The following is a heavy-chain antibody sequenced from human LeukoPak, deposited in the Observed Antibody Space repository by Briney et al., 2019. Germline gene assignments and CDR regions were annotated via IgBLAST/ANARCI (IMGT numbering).Heavy chain of an antibody. CDR1: GFPFSSHG. J-gene: IGHJ4*02. D-gene: IGHD6-6*01. CDR3: ANEGAEYSSSFGFHY. V-gene: IGHV3-33*06. Sequence: GRSLRPSCAAPGFPFSSHGTHWVRQAPGKGLEWASVIWYEGSNKYYTASGNGPFTPSRDTPKHTLYLQMTSLIAADTAVYYCANEGAEYSSSFGFHYWGQGTLVTVSS. CDR2: IWYEGSNK.